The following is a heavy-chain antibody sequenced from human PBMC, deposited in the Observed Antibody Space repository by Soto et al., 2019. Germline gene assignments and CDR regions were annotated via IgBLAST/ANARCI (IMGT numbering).Heavy chain of an antibody. CDR1: GYSFTSYW. CDR2: IDPSDSYT. V-gene: IGHV5-10-1*01. CDR3: ARDEYSSSSTPGYYYYGMDV. Sequence: PGESLKISCKGSGYSFTSYWISWVRQMPGKGLEWMGRIDPSDSYTNYSPSFQGHVTISADKSISTAYLQWSSLKASDTAMYYCARDEYSSSSTPGYYYYGMDVWGHGTTVTVSS. J-gene: IGHJ6*02. D-gene: IGHD6-6*01.